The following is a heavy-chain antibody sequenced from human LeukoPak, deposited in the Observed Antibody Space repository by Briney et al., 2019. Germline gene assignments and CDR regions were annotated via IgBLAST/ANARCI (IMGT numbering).Heavy chain of an antibody. Sequence: PGGSLRLSCAASGFTVSSNYMSWVRQAPGKGLEWVSVIYSGGSTYYADSVKGRFTISRDNSKNTLYLQMNSLRAEDTAVYYCAKDYGDSKYYFDYWGQGTLVTVSS. CDR3: AKDYGDSKYYFDY. V-gene: IGHV3-53*01. CDR2: IYSGGST. CDR1: GFTVSSNY. J-gene: IGHJ4*02. D-gene: IGHD4-17*01.